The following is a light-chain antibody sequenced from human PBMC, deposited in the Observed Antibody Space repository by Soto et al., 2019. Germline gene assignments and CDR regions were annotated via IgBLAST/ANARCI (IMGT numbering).Light chain of an antibody. CDR3: QPSYRTPYT. V-gene: IGKV1-39*01. CDR2: TAS. J-gene: IGKJ3*01. Sequence: DIQMTQSPSSLSTSVGDSVTITCRASQTISTYLNWYQQKPGKAPRLLIFTASRLQSGVPARFSGSGSGTDFTLTINSLQPEDFATYYCQPSYRTPYTFGPGTSVDVK. CDR1: QTISTY.